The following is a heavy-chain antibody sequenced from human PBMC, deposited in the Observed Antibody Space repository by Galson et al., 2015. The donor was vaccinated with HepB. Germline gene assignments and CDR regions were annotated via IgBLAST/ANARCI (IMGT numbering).Heavy chain of an antibody. J-gene: IGHJ4*02. CDR3: AKEPTIFGVVIYFDY. V-gene: IGHV3-23*01. CDR1: GFTFSSYA. D-gene: IGHD3-3*01. CDR2: ISGSGGST. Sequence: SLRLSCAASGFTFSSYAMSWVRQAPGKGLEWVSAISGSGGSTYYADSVKGRFTISRDNSKNTLYLKMNSLRAEDTAVYYCAKEPTIFGVVIYFDYWGQGTLVTVSS.